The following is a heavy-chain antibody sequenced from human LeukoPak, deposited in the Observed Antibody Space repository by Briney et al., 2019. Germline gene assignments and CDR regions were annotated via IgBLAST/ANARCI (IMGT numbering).Heavy chain of an antibody. D-gene: IGHD4-23*01. CDR1: GYTFTSYG. V-gene: IGHV1-18*01. Sequence: ASVKVSCKASGYTFTSYGISWVRQAPGQGLEWMGWISAYNGNTNYAQKLQGRVTMTTDTSTSTAYMELRSLRSDDTAVYYCATEITPSRRGYYYYGMDVWGQGTTVTVSS. CDR3: ATEITPSRRGYYYYGMDV. J-gene: IGHJ6*02. CDR2: ISAYNGNT.